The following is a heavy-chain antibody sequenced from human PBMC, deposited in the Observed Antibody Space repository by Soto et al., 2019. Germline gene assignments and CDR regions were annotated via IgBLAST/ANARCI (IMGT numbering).Heavy chain of an antibody. CDR1: GGTFSSYT. J-gene: IGHJ6*02. CDR2: IIPILGIA. V-gene: IGHV1-69*02. Sequence: QVPLVQSGAEVKKPGSSVKVSCKASGGTFSSYTISWVRQAPGQGLEWMGRIIPILGIANYAQKFQGRVTITADKSTGTAYMELSSLRSEDTAVYYCARSPLRPYGMDVWGQGTTVTVSS. CDR3: ARSPLRPYGMDV.